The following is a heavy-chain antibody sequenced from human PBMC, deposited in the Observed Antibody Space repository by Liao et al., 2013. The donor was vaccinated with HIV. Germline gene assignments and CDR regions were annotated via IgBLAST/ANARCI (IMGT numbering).Heavy chain of an antibody. CDR2: IYTSGST. CDR3: ARGKMWENWGYHYYYMDV. Sequence: QVQLQESGPGLVKPSQTLSLTCSVSGDSISSGPYYWSWLRQPAGKGLEWIGRIYTSGSTKYNPSLKSRVTISIDTSKNQFSLRLSSVTAADTAVYYCARGKMWENWGYHYYYMDVWGIGTTVTVS. CDR1: GDSISSGPYY. J-gene: IGHJ6*03. V-gene: IGHV4-61*02. D-gene: IGHD7-27*01.